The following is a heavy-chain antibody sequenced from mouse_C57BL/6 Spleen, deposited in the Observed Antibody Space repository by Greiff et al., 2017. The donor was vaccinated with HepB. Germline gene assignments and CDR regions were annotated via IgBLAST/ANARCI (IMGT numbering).Heavy chain of an antibody. J-gene: IGHJ3*01. CDR1: GYTFTSYG. V-gene: IGHV1-81*01. D-gene: IGHD2-3*01. CDR3: ARMEDGYYYGAWFAY. Sequence: QVQLQQSGAELARPGASVKLSCKASGYTFTSYGISWVKQRTGQGLEWIGEIYPRSGNTYYNEKFKGKATLTADKSSSTAYMELRSLTSEDSAVYFCARMEDGYYYGAWFAYWGQGTLVTVSA. CDR2: IYPRSGNT.